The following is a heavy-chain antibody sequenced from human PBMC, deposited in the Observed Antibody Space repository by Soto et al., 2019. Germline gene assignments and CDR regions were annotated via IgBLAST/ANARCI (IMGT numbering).Heavy chain of an antibody. CDR2: INHSGST. D-gene: IGHD2-15*01. J-gene: IGHJ4*02. CDR3: ARRWSVVVAASTQPYFDY. V-gene: IGHV4-34*01. CDR1: GGSFSGYY. Sequence: PSETLSLTCAVYGGSFSGYYWSWIRQPPGKGLEWIGEINHSGSTNYNPSLKSRVTISVDTSKNQFSLELSSVTAPGPAVYSCARRWSVVVAASTQPYFDYWGQGTLVTVSS.